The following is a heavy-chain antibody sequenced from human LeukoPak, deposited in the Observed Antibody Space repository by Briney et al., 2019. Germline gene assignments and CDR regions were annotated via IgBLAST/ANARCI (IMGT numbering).Heavy chain of an antibody. V-gene: IGHV3-23*01. J-gene: IGHJ4*02. D-gene: IGHD3-10*01. CDR3: AFCRAGSAACSFDY. CDR2: ISGSGGST. Sequence: PGGSLRLSCAASGFTFSSYAMSWVRQAPGKGLEWVATISGSGGSTYYADSVKGRFTISRDNSKNTLYLQMNSLRAEDTAVYYCAFCRAGSAACSFDYWGQGTLVTVSS. CDR1: GFTFSSYA.